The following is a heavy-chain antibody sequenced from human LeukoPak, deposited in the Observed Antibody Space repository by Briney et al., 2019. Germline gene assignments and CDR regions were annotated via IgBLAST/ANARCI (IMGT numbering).Heavy chain of an antibody. CDR2: IYSGGST. CDR1: GFTVSSNY. J-gene: IGHJ4*02. Sequence: PGGSLRLSCAASGFTVSSNYMNWVRQAPGKGLEWVSFIYSGGSTCYADSVKGRFTISRDDSKNTLYLQMNSLRAEDTAVYYCAREGDYVGYFDYWGQGTLVTVSS. V-gene: IGHV3-53*01. CDR3: AREGDYVGYFDY. D-gene: IGHD4-17*01.